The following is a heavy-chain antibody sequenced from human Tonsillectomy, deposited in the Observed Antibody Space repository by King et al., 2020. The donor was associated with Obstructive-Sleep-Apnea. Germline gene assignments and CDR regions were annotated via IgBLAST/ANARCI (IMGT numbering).Heavy chain of an antibody. Sequence: QLQESGPGLVKPSQTLSLTCTVSGGSISSGGYYWRWIRQHPGKGLEWIGYIYYSGSAYYNPSLKSRVTISVDTSKNQFSLKLSSVTAADTAVYYCARDGGYSNTDYWGQGTLVTVSS. D-gene: IGHD6-13*01. CDR3: ARDGGYSNTDY. CDR1: GGSISSGGYY. V-gene: IGHV4-31*03. J-gene: IGHJ4*02. CDR2: IYYSGSA.